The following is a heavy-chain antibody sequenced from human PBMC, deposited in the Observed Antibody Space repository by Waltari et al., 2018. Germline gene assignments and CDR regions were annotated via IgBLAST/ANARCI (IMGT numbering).Heavy chain of an antibody. V-gene: IGHV3-30*02. D-gene: IGHD3-22*01. CDR1: GFLFGSHG. CDR3: ARGDSSAYLDN. J-gene: IGHJ4*02. Sequence: QVQLVESGGGVVQPGGSLRLSCAASGFLFGSHGMHWVRQAPGKGLEWVAFIRYDGHDKYYADSVKGRCTISRDNPKNTLYLQMDSLGPEDTALYYCARGDSSAYLDNWGQGTQVTVSS. CDR2: IRYDGHDK.